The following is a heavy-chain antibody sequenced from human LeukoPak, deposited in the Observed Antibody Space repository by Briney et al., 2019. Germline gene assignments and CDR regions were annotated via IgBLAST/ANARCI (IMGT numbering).Heavy chain of an antibody. CDR2: ISGSGGST. CDR1: GFTFSSNA. J-gene: IGHJ4*02. V-gene: IGHV3-23*01. Sequence: GGSLRLSCAASGFTFSSNAMSWVRQAPGKGLEWVSAISGSGGSTYYADSVKGRFTISRDNSKNTLYLQMNSLRAEDTAVYYCAKDLGEVDTAMVNLFDYWGQGTLVTVSS. D-gene: IGHD5-18*01. CDR3: AKDLGEVDTAMVNLFDY.